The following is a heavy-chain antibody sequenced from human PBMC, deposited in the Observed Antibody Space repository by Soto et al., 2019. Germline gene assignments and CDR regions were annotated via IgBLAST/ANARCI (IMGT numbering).Heavy chain of an antibody. Sequence: VSCAASAITLYVYTLRTVRYSSGNGLEWVSLISWDGGSTYYADSVKGRFTISRDNSKNSLYLQMNSLRTEDTALYYCAKFLYDLDSHSGMDVRGQGTTGTVSS. CDR1: AITLYVYT. CDR2: ISWDGGST. V-gene: IGHV3-43*01. D-gene: IGHD2-8*01. CDR3: AKFLYDLDSHSGMDV. J-gene: IGHJ6*02.